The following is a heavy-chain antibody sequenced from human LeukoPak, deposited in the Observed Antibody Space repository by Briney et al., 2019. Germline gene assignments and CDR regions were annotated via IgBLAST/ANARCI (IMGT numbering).Heavy chain of an antibody. V-gene: IGHV1-2*02. D-gene: IGHD3-10*01. CDR2: INPNSGGT. CDR3: ARVTLIRGTDT. Sequence: ASVKVSCKASGYTFTGYYMHWVRQAPGQGLEWMGWINPNSGGTNYAQKFQGRVTMTRDTSLSTAYMELSRLRSDDTATYYCARVTLIRGTDTWGQGTLVSVSS. J-gene: IGHJ5*02. CDR1: GYTFTGYY.